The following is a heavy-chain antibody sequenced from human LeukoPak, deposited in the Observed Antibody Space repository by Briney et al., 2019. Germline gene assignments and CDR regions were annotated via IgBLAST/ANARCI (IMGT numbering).Heavy chain of an antibody. CDR1: GGTFSSYA. Sequence: GASVKVSCKASGGTFSSYAISWVRQAPGQGLEWMGGIIPILGIANYAQKFQGRVTITADKSTSTAYMELSSLRSEDTAVYYCATSSVAGTAYYYYGMDVWGQGTTVTVSS. J-gene: IGHJ6*02. D-gene: IGHD6-19*01. CDR3: ATSSVAGTAYYYYGMDV. V-gene: IGHV1-69*10. CDR2: IIPILGIA.